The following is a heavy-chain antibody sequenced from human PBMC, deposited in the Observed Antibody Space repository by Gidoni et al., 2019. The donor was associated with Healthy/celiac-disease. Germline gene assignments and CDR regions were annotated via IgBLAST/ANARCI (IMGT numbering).Heavy chain of an antibody. Sequence: QVQLVESGGGLVKPGGSLRLSCAASGFTFSDYYMSWIRQAPGKGLEWVSYISSSSSYTNYADSVKGRFTISRDNAKNSLYLQMNSLRAEDTAVYYCARDSSSWYYYYYYYMDVWGKGTTVTVSS. D-gene: IGHD6-13*01. CDR2: ISSSSSYT. CDR3: ARDSSSWYYYYYYYMDV. V-gene: IGHV3-11*06. CDR1: GFTFSDYY. J-gene: IGHJ6*03.